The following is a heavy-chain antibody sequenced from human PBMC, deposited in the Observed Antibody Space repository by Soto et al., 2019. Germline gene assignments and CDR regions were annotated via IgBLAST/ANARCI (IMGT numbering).Heavy chain of an antibody. CDR2: IYYSGST. CDR1: GGSISSSSYY. Sequence: PSETLSLTYTVSGGSISSSSYYWGWIRQPPGKGLEWIGSIYYSGSTYYNPSLKSRVTISVDTSKNQFSLKLSSVTAADTAVYYCARLERGWLVRYYYGMDVWGQGTTVTVSS. V-gene: IGHV4-39*01. J-gene: IGHJ6*02. D-gene: IGHD6-19*01. CDR3: ARLERGWLVRYYYGMDV.